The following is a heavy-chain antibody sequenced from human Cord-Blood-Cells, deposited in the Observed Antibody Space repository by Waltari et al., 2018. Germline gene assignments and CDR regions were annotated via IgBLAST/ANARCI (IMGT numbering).Heavy chain of an antibody. CDR2: INHSGST. CDR1: GGSFSGYS. CDR3: ARAPMGSSVDY. V-gene: IGHV4-34*01. D-gene: IGHD6-6*01. Sequence: QVQLQQWGAGLLKPSETLSLTCAVYGGSFSGYSWSWIRQPPGKGLEWIGEINHSGSTNYNPSLKSRVTISVDTSKNQFSLKLSSVTAADTAVYYCARAPMGSSVDYWGQGTLVTVSS. J-gene: IGHJ4*02.